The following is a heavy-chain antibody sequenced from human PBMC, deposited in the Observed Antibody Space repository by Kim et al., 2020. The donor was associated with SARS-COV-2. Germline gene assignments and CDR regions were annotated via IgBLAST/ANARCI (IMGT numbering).Heavy chain of an antibody. D-gene: IGHD2-2*01. CDR1: GFTFDDYN. Sequence: GGSLRLSCAASGFTFDDYNMNWVRLAPGKGLEWVSIINWSGYSIYYVDSVRGRFTISRDNNRNSLYLQMNSLRTEDTALYYCAKGRFRQFSNHWFEVWG. J-gene: IGHJ3*01. CDR3: AKGRFRQFSNHWFEV. CDR2: INWSGYSI. V-gene: IGHV3-43*01.